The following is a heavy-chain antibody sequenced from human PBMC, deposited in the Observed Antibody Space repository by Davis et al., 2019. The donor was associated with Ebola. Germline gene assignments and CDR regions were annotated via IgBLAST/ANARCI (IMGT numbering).Heavy chain of an antibody. CDR3: ARGPLDDYGDSYYYYGMDV. D-gene: IGHD4-17*01. Sequence: GESLKISCAASGFTFSSYAMHWVRQAPGKGLEWVAVISYDGSNKYYADSVKGRFTISRDNAKNSLYLQMNSLRAKDTAVYYCARGPLDDYGDSYYYYGMDVWGKGTTVTVSS. CDR2: ISYDGSNK. J-gene: IGHJ6*04. V-gene: IGHV3-30-3*01. CDR1: GFTFSSYA.